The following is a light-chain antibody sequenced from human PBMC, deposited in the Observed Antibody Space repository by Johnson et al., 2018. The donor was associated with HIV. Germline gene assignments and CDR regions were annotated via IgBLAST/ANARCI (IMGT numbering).Light chain of an antibody. Sequence: QSVLTQPPSVSAAPGQKVIVSCSGSSSNIGNNFVSWYQQVPGTAPKLLIYDTDKRPSGIPDRFSGSKSGTSATLGISGLQTGDEADYYCGTWDNSLSAGVFGSGTKVTVL. CDR1: SSNIGNNF. J-gene: IGLJ1*01. V-gene: IGLV1-51*01. CDR3: GTWDNSLSAGV. CDR2: DTD.